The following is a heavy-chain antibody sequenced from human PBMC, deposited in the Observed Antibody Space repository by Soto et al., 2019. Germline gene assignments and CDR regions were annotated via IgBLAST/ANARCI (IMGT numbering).Heavy chain of an antibody. CDR1: GYTFTSYD. CDR3: ARFRRLDGMDV. V-gene: IGHV1-8*01. Sequence: GASVKVSCKASGYTFTSYDINWVRQATGQGLEWMGWMNPNSGNTDYAQKFQGRVTMTRNTSISTAYMELSSLRSEDTAVYYCARFRRLDGMDVWGQGTTVTVSS. J-gene: IGHJ6*02. CDR2: MNPNSGNT.